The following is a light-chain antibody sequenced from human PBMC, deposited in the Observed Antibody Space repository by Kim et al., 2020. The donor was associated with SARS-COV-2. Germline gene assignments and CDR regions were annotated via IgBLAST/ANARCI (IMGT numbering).Light chain of an antibody. CDR3: QAWDSSDPRV. CDR2: EDD. Sequence: SYELTQPPSVSVSPGQTASITCSGDKLGEKYVSWYQQKPGQSPVLVIYEDDKRPSGIPERFSGSNSGDTATLTISGTQPMDEADYYCQAWDSSDPRVFGGGTKVTVL. CDR1: KLGEKY. J-gene: IGLJ1*01. V-gene: IGLV3-1*01.